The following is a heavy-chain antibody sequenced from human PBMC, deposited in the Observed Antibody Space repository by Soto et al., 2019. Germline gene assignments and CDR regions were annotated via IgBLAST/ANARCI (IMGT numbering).Heavy chain of an antibody. CDR3: ALNPPYYYDSSGVYYYYGMDV. Sequence: SVKVSCKASGGTFSSYAISWVRQAPGQGLEWMGGIIPIFGTANYAQKFQGRVTITADESTSTAYMELSSLRSEDTAVYYCALNPPYYYDSSGVYYYYGMDVWGQGTTVTVSS. CDR2: IIPIFGTA. V-gene: IGHV1-69*13. D-gene: IGHD3-22*01. CDR1: GGTFSSYA. J-gene: IGHJ6*02.